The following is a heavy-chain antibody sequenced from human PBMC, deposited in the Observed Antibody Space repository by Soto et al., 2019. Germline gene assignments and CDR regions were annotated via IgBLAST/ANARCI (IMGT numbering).Heavy chain of an antibody. CDR1: GFSFSTYA. V-gene: IGHV3-23*01. D-gene: IGHD5-12*01. CDR3: AKDVTTMAFHI. J-gene: IGHJ3*02. Sequence: GGSLRLSCVASGFSFSTYAVTWVRQAPGKGLEWVSAISGSGGSTYYADSVKGRFTISRDNSKNTLYLQMNSLRAEDTAVYYCAKDVTTMAFHIWGQGTMVTVSS. CDR2: ISGSGGST.